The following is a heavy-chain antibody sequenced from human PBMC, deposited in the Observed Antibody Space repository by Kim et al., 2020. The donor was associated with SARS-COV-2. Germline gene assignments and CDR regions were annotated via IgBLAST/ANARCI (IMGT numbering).Heavy chain of an antibody. V-gene: IGHV7-4-1*02. CDR2: INTNTGNP. Sequence: ASVKVSCKASGYTFTSYAMNWVRQAPGQGLEWMGWINTNTGNPTYAQGFTGRFVFSLDTSVSTAYLQISSLKAEDTAVYYCARSDLWFGESDMGLDYWGQGTLVTVSS. CDR3: ARSDLWFGESDMGLDY. D-gene: IGHD3-10*01. CDR1: GYTFTSYA. J-gene: IGHJ4*02.